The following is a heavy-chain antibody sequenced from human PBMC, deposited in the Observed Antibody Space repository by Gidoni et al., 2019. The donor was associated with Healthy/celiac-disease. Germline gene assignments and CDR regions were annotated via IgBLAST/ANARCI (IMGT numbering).Heavy chain of an antibody. V-gene: IGHV4-39*01. CDR2: IYYSGST. J-gene: IGHJ6*02. Sequence: QLQLQASGPGLVKPSETLSLTCTVSGGSISSSSYYWGWIRQPPGKGLEWIGSIYYSGSTYYNPSLKSRVTISVDTSKNQFSLKLSSVTAADTAVYYCARRGDSYGYPQYYYYYYGMDVWGQGTTVTVSS. CDR3: ARRGDSYGYPQYYYYYYGMDV. D-gene: IGHD5-18*01. CDR1: GGSISSSSYY.